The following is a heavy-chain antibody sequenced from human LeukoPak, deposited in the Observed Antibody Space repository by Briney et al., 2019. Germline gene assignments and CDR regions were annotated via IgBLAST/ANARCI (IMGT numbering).Heavy chain of an antibody. D-gene: IGHD1-7*01. CDR3: ARDAGTLPENYFEY. V-gene: IGHV3-30*04. Sequence: GGSLRLSCAASGFTFSSYAMHWVRQAPGKGLEWVAVISYDGSNKYYADSVKGRFTISRDNSKNTLYLQMNSLRAEDTAVHYCARDAGTLPENYFEYWGQGTLVTVSS. CDR2: ISYDGSNK. J-gene: IGHJ4*02. CDR1: GFTFSSYA.